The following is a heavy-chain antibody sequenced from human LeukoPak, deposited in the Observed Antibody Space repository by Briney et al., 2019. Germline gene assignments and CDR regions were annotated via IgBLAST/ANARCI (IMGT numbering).Heavy chain of an antibody. D-gene: IGHD2-2*01. CDR3: ARSGPYCSSTSCYYYYYMDV. CDR1: GGSISSYY. CDR2: IYTSGST. J-gene: IGHJ6*03. Sequence: SETLSLTCIVSGGSISSYYWSWIRQPAGKGLEWIGRIYTSGSTNYNPSLKSRVTMSVDTSKNQFSLKLSSVTAADTAVYYCARSGPYCSSTSCYYYYYMDVWGKGTTVTISS. V-gene: IGHV4-4*07.